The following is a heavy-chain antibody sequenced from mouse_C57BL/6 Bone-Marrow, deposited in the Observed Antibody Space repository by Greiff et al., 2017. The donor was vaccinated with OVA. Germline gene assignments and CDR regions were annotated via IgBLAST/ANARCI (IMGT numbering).Heavy chain of an antibody. CDR3: ARRRQLRLRWPFFDY. Sequence: VQLQQSGAELARPGASVKLSCKASGYTFTSYGISWVKQRTGQGLEWIGEIYPRSGNTYYNEKFKGKATLTADKSSSTAYMELRSLTSEDSAVYFCARRRQLRLRWPFFDYWGQGTTLTVSS. D-gene: IGHD3-2*02. CDR1: GYTFTSYG. J-gene: IGHJ2*01. V-gene: IGHV1-81*01. CDR2: IYPRSGNT.